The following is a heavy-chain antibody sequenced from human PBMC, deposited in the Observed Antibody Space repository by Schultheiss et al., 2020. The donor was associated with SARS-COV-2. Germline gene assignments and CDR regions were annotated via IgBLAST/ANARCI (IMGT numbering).Heavy chain of an antibody. CDR1: GFTFSSYG. CDR3: ATRSTMGYYYMDV. V-gene: IGHV3-74*01. Sequence: GGSLRLSCAASGFTFSSYGMHWVRQAPGKGLVWVSRINSDGSSTNYADYVKGRFTISRDNSKNTLYLQMNSLRAEDTAVYYCATRSTMGYYYMDVWGKGTTVTVSS. D-gene: IGHD5-24*01. J-gene: IGHJ6*03. CDR2: INSDGSST.